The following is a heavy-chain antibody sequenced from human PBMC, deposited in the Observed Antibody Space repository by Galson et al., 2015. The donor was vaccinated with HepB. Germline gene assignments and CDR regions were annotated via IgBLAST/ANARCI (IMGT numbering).Heavy chain of an antibody. Sequence: SLRLSCAASGFTFSSYAMSWVRQAPGKGLEWVSAISGSGGSTYYADSVKGRFTISRDNSKNTLYLQMNSLRAEDTAVYYCATFLYYDSSGYYPYYYYYGMDVWGQGTTVTVPS. J-gene: IGHJ6*02. CDR3: ATFLYYDSSGYYPYYYYYGMDV. V-gene: IGHV3-23*01. CDR1: GFTFSSYA. CDR2: ISGSGGST. D-gene: IGHD3-22*01.